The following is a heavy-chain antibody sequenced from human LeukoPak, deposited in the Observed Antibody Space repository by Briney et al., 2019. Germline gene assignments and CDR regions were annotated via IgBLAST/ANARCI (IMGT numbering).Heavy chain of an antibody. J-gene: IGHJ1*01. CDR3: AIMHGYYDGTGYWVQ. CDR1: GFTLASYG. D-gene: IGHD3-22*01. V-gene: IGHV3-23*01. CDR2: ITTNGGRT. Sequence: GGSLRLSCAASGFTLASYGMSWVRQAPGKGLEWVSFITTNGGRTSYADSVEGRFTISRDNPRNTLYMQMNSLRDEDTAVYYCAIMHGYYDGTGYWVQWGQGTLVTVSS.